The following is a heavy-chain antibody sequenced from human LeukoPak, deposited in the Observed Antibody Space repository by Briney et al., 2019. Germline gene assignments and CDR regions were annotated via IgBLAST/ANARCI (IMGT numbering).Heavy chain of an antibody. J-gene: IGHJ5*02. Sequence: EAPVKVSCKASGYTFTGYYMHWVRQAPGQGLEWMGWINPNSGGTNYAQKFQGRVTMTRDTSISTAYMELSRLRSDDTAVYYCARGLDCSSTSCNRFDPWGQGTLVTVSS. CDR2: INPNSGGT. CDR3: ARGLDCSSTSCNRFDP. V-gene: IGHV1-2*02. CDR1: GYTFTGYY. D-gene: IGHD2-2*01.